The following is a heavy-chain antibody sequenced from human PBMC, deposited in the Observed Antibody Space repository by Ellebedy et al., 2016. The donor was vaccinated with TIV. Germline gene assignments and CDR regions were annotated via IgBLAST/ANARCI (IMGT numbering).Heavy chain of an antibody. D-gene: IGHD3-10*01. J-gene: IGHJ5*02. CDR1: GDSLNSGSSY. V-gene: IGHV4-39*01. CDR3: ARWFGELLYVRWFDP. CDR2: IYYSGST. Sequence: SETLSLTCTVSGDSLNSGSSYWGWIRQPPGKGLEWIANIYYSGSTYYNPSLKSRVTISVDTSKSQFSLKLTSVTAADTAVYYCARWFGELLYVRWFDPWGQGTLVTVSS.